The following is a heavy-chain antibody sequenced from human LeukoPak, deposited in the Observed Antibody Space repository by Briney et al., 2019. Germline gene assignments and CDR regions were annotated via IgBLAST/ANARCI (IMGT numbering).Heavy chain of an antibody. V-gene: IGHV4-31*03. D-gene: IGHD2-2*01. CDR1: GGSISSGGYY. Sequence: PSETLSLTCTVSGGSISSGGYYWSWIRQHPGKVLEWIGCIYYSGSTYYNPSLKRRVTISVDTSKNQFSVKLSSVTAADTAVYYCARAKRVVVPAASPAEYFQHWGQGTLVTVSS. CDR3: ARAKRVVVPAASPAEYFQH. CDR2: IYYSGST. J-gene: IGHJ1*01.